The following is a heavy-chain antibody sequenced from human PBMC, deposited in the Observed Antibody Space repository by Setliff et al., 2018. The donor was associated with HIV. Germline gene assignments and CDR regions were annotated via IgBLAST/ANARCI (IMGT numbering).Heavy chain of an antibody. CDR2: INPQAGGT. D-gene: IGHD3-3*01. J-gene: IGHJ4*02. Sequence: ASVMVSCKASGYTLSSHYIHWVRQAPGHRPEWVGWINPQAGGTNFAQKFQGRITMTSDTSVNTVFIELSRLKSDDTALYYCARDLRNSNTLFGVLNFVFDLWGQGTLVTVSS. CDR1: GYTLSSHY. V-gene: IGHV1-2*02. CDR3: ARDLRNSNTLFGVLNFVFDL.